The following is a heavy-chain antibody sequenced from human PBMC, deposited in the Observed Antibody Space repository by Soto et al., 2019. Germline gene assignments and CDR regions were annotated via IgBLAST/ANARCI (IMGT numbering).Heavy chain of an antibody. CDR2: ISSSSSYI. V-gene: IGHV3-21*01. D-gene: IGHD3-10*01. J-gene: IGHJ4*02. CDR3: ARGSYLVPFDY. CDR1: GFTFSSYS. Sequence: GGSLRLSCAASGFTFSSYSMNWVRQAPGKGLEWVSSISSSSSYIYYADSAKGRFTISRDNAKNSLYLQMNSLRAEDTAVYYCARGSYLVPFDYWGQGTLVTVSS.